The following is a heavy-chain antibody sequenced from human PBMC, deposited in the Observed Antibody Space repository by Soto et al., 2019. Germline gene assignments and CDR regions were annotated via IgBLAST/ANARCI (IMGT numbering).Heavy chain of an antibody. CDR2: IIPIFGTA. J-gene: IGHJ4*02. D-gene: IGHD3-10*01. V-gene: IGHV1-69*12. Sequence: QVQLVQSGAEVKKPGSSVKVSCKASGGTFSSYAISWVRQAPGQGLEWMGGIIPIFGTANYAQKFQGRVTITADESTSTAYMELSSLRSEDTAVYYWARGPLYGSASSYWSDYWGQGTLVTVSS. CDR1: GGTFSSYA. CDR3: ARGPLYGSASSYWSDY.